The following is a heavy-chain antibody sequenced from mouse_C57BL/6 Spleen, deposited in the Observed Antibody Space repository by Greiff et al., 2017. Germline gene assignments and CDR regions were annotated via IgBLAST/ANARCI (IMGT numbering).Heavy chain of an antibody. V-gene: IGHV1-84*01. J-gene: IGHJ2*01. Sequence: QVQLQQPGTELVKPGASVKLSCKASGYTFTSYWMHWVKQRPGQGLEWIGWIYPGSGNTKYNEKFKGKATLTVDTSSSTAYMQLSSLTSEDSAVYFCARNRVYFDYWGQGTTLTVSS. CDR3: ARNRVYFDY. CDR1: GYTFTSYW. CDR2: IYPGSGNT.